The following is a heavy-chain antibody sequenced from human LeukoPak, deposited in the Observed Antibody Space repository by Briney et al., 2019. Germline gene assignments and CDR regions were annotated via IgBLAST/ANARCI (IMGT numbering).Heavy chain of an antibody. V-gene: IGHV4-34*01. J-gene: IGHJ6*02. CDR3: AGDNKVDGYYYYGMDV. D-gene: IGHD2/OR15-2a*01. CDR2: INHSGRT. CDR1: GGSFSDYY. Sequence: SETLSLTCAVYGGSFSDYYWSWIRQPPGKGLEWIGEINHSGRTNYNPSLKSRVTISVDTSKNQFSLKLSSVTAADTAVYYCAGDNKVDGYYYYGMDVWGQGTTVTVSS.